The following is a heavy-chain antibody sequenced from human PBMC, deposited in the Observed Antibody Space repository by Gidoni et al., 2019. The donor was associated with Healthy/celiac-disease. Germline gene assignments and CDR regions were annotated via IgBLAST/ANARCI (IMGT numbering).Heavy chain of an antibody. V-gene: IGHV4-39*07. Sequence: QLQLQESGPVLVKPSETLSLTCTVSGGSISSSSYYWGWIRQPPGKGLEWIGSIYYSGSTYSNPALKSRVTISVDTSKNQFSLKLSSGTAADTAVYYCARGGDSSGWTFDYWGQGTLVTVSS. CDR2: IYYSGST. CDR3: ARGGDSSGWTFDY. CDR1: GGSISSSSYY. J-gene: IGHJ4*02. D-gene: IGHD6-19*01.